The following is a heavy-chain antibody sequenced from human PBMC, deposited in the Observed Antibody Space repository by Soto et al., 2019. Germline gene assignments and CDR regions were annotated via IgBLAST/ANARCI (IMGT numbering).Heavy chain of an antibody. CDR3: ARDPLRSPVADYYYYGMDV. D-gene: IGHD4-17*01. Sequence: SETLSLTCAVSGGSISSSNWWSWVRQPPGKGLEWIGEIYHSGSTNYNPSLKSRVTISVDKSKNQFSLKLSSVTAADTAVYYRARDPLRSPVADYYYYGMDVWGQGTTVTVSS. CDR1: GGSISSSNW. V-gene: IGHV4-4*02. J-gene: IGHJ6*02. CDR2: IYHSGST.